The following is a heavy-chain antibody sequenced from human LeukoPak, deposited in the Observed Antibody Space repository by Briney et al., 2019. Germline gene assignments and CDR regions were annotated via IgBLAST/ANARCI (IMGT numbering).Heavy chain of an antibody. J-gene: IGHJ4*02. CDR3: ARDQYSSGCLDY. CDR1: GFTFSSNY. V-gene: IGHV3-53*01. CDR2: IYSGGST. D-gene: IGHD6-19*01. Sequence: GESLRLSCAASGFTFSSNYMSWVRQAPGKGLEWVSVIYSGGSTYYADSVKGRFTISRDNSKNTLYLQMNSLRAEDTAVYYCARDQYSSGCLDYWGQGTLVAVSS.